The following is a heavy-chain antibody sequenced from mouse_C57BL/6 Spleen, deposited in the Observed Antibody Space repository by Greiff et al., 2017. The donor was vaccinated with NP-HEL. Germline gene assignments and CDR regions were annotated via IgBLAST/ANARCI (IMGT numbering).Heavy chain of an antibody. D-gene: IGHD1-1*01. CDR2: ISDGGSYT. V-gene: IGHV5-4*01. CDR3: AKLRWFAY. Sequence: EVQLVESGGGLVKPGGSLKLSCAASGFTFSSYAMSWVRQTPEKRLEWVATISDGGSYTYYPDNVKGRFTISRDNSKNNLYLQMSHLKSEDTAMYYCAKLRWFAYWGQGTLVTGSA. CDR1: GFTFSSYA. J-gene: IGHJ3*01.